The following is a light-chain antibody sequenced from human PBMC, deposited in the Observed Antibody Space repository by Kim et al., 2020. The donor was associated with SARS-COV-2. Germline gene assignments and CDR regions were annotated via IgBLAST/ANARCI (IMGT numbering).Light chain of an antibody. CDR1: PSLAFSDGKTY. CDR3: MYGTHWPPSFT. Sequence: SISCMSSPSLAFSDGKTYLNWFHQRPGQSPRRLIYKVSNRDSGVPDRFSGSGSGTDFTLKISRVEAEDVGVYYCMYGTHWPPSFTFGGGTKVDIK. J-gene: IGKJ4*01. CDR2: KVS. V-gene: IGKV2-30*01.